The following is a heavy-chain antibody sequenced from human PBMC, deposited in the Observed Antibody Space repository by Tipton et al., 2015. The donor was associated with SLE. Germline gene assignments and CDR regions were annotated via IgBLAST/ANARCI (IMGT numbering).Heavy chain of an antibody. Sequence: GLVKPSETLSLTCSVSGGPVSSSSHYWGWIRQPPGKGLEWIGEINHSGSTNYNPSLKSRVTISVDTSKNQFSLKLSSVTAADTAVYYCARGRGGSYDYRGQGTLVTVSS. V-gene: IGHV4-39*07. CDR2: INHSGST. CDR1: GGPVSSSSHY. D-gene: IGHD1-26*01. CDR3: ARGRGGSYDY. J-gene: IGHJ4*02.